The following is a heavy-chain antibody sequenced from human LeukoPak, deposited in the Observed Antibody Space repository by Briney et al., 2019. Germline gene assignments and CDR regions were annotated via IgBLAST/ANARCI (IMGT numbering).Heavy chain of an antibody. CDR2: IYTSGST. J-gene: IGHJ4*02. Sequence: SETLSLTCTVSGGSLSSYYWSWIRQPPGKGLEWIGYIYTSGSTNYNPSLKSRVTISVDTSKNQFSLKLSSVTAADTAVYYCARHKAAAGTEGLDYWGQGTLVTVSS. CDR3: ARHKAAAGTEGLDY. V-gene: IGHV4-4*09. D-gene: IGHD6-13*01. CDR1: GGSLSSYY.